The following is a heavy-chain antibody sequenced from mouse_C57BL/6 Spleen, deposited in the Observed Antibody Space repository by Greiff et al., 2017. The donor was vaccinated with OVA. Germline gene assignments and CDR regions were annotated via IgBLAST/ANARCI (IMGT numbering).Heavy chain of an antibody. CDR2: IYPGDGDT. V-gene: IGHV1-80*01. Sequence: VQLQESGAELVKPGASVKISCKASGYAFSSYWMNWVKQRPGKGLEWIGQIYPGDGDTNYNGKFKGKATLTADKSSSTAYMQLSSLTSEDSAVYFCARSNHALTGFAYWGQGTLVTVSA. CDR3: ARSNHALTGFAY. CDR1: GYAFSSYW. D-gene: IGHD1-1*01. J-gene: IGHJ3*01.